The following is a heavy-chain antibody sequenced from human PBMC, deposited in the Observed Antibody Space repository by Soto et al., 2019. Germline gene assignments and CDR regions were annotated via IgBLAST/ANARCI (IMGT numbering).Heavy chain of an antibody. D-gene: IGHD2-8*02. V-gene: IGHV3-48*02. Sequence: EVQLVESGGGWVQPGGSLRLSCAASGLTFSVYTMNWVRQAPGKGLDWVSYITGSSDRILFADSVKGRFTVSRDNAKKSLYLQMNSLRDEDTGVYYCTTSTGHLNHWGQGTLVSVSS. J-gene: IGHJ4*02. CDR1: GLTFSVYT. CDR2: ITGSSDRI. CDR3: TTSTGHLNH.